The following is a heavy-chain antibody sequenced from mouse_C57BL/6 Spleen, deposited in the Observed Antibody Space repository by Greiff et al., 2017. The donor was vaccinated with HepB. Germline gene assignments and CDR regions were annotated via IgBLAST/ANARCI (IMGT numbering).Heavy chain of an antibody. Sequence: VQLQQSGAELVKPGASVKISCKASGYAFSSYWMNWVKQRPGKGLEWIGQIYPGDGDTNYNGKFKGKATLTADKSSSTAYMQLSSLTSEDSAVYFCARWPIDGYHWYFDVWGTGTTVTVSS. J-gene: IGHJ1*03. CDR1: GYAFSSYW. V-gene: IGHV1-80*01. CDR3: ARWPIDGYHWYFDV. CDR2: IYPGDGDT. D-gene: IGHD2-3*01.